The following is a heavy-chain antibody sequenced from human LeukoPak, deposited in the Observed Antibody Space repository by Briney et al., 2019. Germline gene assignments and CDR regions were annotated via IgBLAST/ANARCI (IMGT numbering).Heavy chain of an antibody. D-gene: IGHD3-10*01. J-gene: IGHJ6*02. CDR3: ARGHYGLEV. CDR1: GASISSYY. Sequence: PSETLSLTCTLSGASISSYYWSWLRQPPGKGLEWIGYNHYSATSNYNPSLKSRVTISLDTSKNQFSLKLTSVTAADTAVYYCARGHYGLEVWGQGTTVTVSS. CDR2: NHYSATS. V-gene: IGHV4-59*01.